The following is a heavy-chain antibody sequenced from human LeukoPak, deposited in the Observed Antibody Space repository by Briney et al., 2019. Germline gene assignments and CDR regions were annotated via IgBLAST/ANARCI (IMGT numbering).Heavy chain of an antibody. Sequence: SETLSLTCTISGGSVSSPNWWSWVRQAPGKGLEWIGEIHQSGVTYYHPSLKSRVTISVDTSKNQFSLKLSSVTAADTAVYYCARGQRSRTKYFDYWGQGTLVTVSS. CDR2: IHQSGVT. J-gene: IGHJ4*02. D-gene: IGHD6-13*01. CDR1: GGSVSSPNW. V-gene: IGHV4-4*02. CDR3: ARGQRSRTKYFDY.